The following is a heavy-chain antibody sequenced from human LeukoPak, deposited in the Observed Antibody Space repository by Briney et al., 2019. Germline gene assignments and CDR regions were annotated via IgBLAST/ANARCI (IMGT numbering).Heavy chain of an antibody. J-gene: IGHJ5*02. CDR3: AGAPDYYGSGSYLWFDP. V-gene: IGHV4-4*07. CDR1: GGSISSYY. D-gene: IGHD3-10*01. CDR2: IYTSGST. Sequence: PSETLSLTCTVSGGSISSYYWSWIRQPAGKGLEWIGRIYTSGSTNYNPSLKSRVTMSVDTSKNQFSLKLSSVTAADTAVYYCAGAPDYYGSGSYLWFDPWGQGTLVTVSS.